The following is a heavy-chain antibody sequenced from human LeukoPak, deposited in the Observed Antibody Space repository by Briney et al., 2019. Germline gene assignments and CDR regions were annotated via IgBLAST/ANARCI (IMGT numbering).Heavy chain of an antibody. CDR1: GFIFSSHG. J-gene: IGHJ4*02. D-gene: IGHD3-10*01. CDR2: ISSSSIYI. V-gene: IGHV3-21*06. Sequence: GGSLRLSCAASGFIFSSHGMNWVRQAPGKGLEWVSSISSSSIYIYYADSVKGRFTISRDSAKNSLYLQMNSLRAEDTAMYYCARGSVLLWFGELLTSPGYFDYWGQGTLVTVSS. CDR3: ARGSVLLWFGELLTSPGYFDY.